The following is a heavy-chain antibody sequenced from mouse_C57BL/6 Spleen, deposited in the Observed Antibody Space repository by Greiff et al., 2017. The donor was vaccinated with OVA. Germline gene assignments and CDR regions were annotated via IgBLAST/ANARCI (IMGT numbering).Heavy chain of an antibody. CDR3: VRGIYYDYDPFNN. CDR1: GYTFTSYW. Sequence: QVQLQQPGAELVKPGASVKLSCKASGYTFTSYWMHWVKQRPGQGLEWIGMIHPNSGSTTYNEKFKSKATLTVDKSSSTAYVQLSSLTSEDSAVNYGVRGIYYDYDPFNNWGKGTTRTVSS. V-gene: IGHV1-64*01. D-gene: IGHD2-4*01. J-gene: IGHJ2*01. CDR2: IHPNSGST.